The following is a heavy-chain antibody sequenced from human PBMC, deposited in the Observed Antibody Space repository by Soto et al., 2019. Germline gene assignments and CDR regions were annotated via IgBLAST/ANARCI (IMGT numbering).Heavy chain of an antibody. D-gene: IGHD4-17*01. Sequence: SETLSLTCTVSGGSISSYYWSWIRQPPGKGLEWIGYIYYSGSTNYNPSLKSRVTISVDTSKNQFSLKLSSVTAADTDVYYCARHHGYGDYGSDYWGQGTLVTVSS. V-gene: IGHV4-59*08. CDR2: IYYSGST. J-gene: IGHJ4*02. CDR1: GGSISSYY. CDR3: ARHHGYGDYGSDY.